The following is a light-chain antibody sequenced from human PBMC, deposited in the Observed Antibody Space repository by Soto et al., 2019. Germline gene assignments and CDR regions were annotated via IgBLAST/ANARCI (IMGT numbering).Light chain of an antibody. V-gene: IGLV1-51*01. CDR2: DND. CDR1: SSNIGNNY. Sequence: QSVLTQPPSVSAAPGQKGTVSCSGSSSNIGNNYVSWYQHLPGTAPKLLISDNDRRPSGIPDRFSGSKSGTSATLGITGLQTGDEADYYCGTWDTSLSAYVFGNGTKVTVL. CDR3: GTWDTSLSAYV. J-gene: IGLJ1*01.